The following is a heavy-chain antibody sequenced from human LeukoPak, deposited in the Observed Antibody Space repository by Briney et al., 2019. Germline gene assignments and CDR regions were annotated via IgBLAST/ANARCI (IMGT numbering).Heavy chain of an antibody. V-gene: IGHV3-7*01. J-gene: IGHJ4*02. D-gene: IGHD3-22*01. CDR3: AKAVIDYDSSGYPYLYFDY. CDR2: IKQDGSEI. Sequence: GGSLRLSCADSGFTFSNYWMNWVRQAPGKGLEWVANIKQDGSEIYYVDSVKGRFTISRDNTKNSLYLQMNSLRAEDTAIYYCAKAVIDYDSSGYPYLYFDYWGQGTLVTVSS. CDR1: GFTFSNYW.